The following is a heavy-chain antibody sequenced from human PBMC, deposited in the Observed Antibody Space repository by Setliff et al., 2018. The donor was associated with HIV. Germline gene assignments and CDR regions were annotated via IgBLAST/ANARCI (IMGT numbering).Heavy chain of an antibody. J-gene: IGHJ4*02. Sequence: GASVKVSCKVSGYTFSSYAINWVRQAPGQGLEWMGGIIATVGATSYSQNFQDRFTVTTDESTGTTYMELSSLGSEDTAVYDGARGGVAGGYFDSWGQGTLVAVSS. CDR1: GYTFSSYA. V-gene: IGHV1-69*05. CDR2: IIATVGAT. CDR3: ARGGVAGGYFDS. D-gene: IGHD6-19*01.